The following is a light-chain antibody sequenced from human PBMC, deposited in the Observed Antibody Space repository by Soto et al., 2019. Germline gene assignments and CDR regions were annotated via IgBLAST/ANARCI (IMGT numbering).Light chain of an antibody. V-gene: IGLV4-69*01. CDR2: LNSDGNH. CDR3: QTWGTNVV. CDR1: SGHSSYA. Sequence: QLVLTQSPSASASLGASVKLTCTLSSGHSSYAIAWHQQQPEKGPRYLMKLNSDGNHSKGDGIPDRFSGSSSGAERYLSISSLQSEDEADYYCQTWGTNVVFGGGTKLTVL. J-gene: IGLJ2*01.